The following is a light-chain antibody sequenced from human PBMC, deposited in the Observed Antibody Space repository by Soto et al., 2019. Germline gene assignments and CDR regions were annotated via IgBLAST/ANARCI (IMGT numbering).Light chain of an antibody. J-gene: IGLJ1*01. CDR1: SSNIGAGYE. CDR3: QSYDSSLSGYV. CDR2: ENN. V-gene: IGLV1-40*01. Sequence: QSVLTQPPSVSEAPGQRVTISCTGSSSNIGAGYEAHWYQQVPGTAPKLLTSENNNRPSGVPDRFSGSKSGTSASLAITGLQAEDEAEYYCQSYDSSLSGYVFGTGTKLTVL.